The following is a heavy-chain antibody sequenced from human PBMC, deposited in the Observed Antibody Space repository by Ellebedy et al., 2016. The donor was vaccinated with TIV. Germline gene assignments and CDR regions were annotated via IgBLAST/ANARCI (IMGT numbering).Heavy chain of an antibody. V-gene: IGHV1-69*13. Sequence: AASVKVSCKASGGPFNNYAIHWVRQAPGQGLEWLGGLIPVFGPANYAQKFQGRVTITADEASLTAYMEVSGLTSDDSAVYYCAKTSTLHHQSFNNALDVWGQGTSVTVSS. J-gene: IGHJ3*01. CDR1: GGPFNNYA. CDR2: LIPVFGPA. CDR3: AKTSTLHHQSFNNALDV. D-gene: IGHD1/OR15-1a*01.